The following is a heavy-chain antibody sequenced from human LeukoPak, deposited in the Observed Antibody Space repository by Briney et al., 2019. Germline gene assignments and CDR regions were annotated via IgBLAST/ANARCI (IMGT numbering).Heavy chain of an antibody. CDR3: AKSYGMVATNTFDY. V-gene: IGHV3-33*06. J-gene: IGHJ4*02. CDR2: IWYDGSNK. D-gene: IGHD5-12*01. Sequence: GRSLRLSCAASGFTFSSYGMHWVRQAPGKGLEWVAVIWYDGSNKYYADSVKGRFTISRVNSKNTLYLQMNSLRAEDTAAYYCAKSYGMVATNTFDYWGQGTLVTVSS. CDR1: GFTFSSYG.